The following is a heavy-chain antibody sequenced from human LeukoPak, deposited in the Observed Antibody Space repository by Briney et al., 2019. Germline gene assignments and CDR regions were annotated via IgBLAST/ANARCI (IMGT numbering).Heavy chain of an antibody. Sequence: SETLSLTCTVSGGSISSYYWSWILQPPGKGLEWIGYIYTSGSTNYNPSLKSRVTISVDTSKNQFSLKLSSVTAADTAVYYCATLAAAAGWDNWFDPWGQGTLVTVSS. CDR3: ATLAAAAGWDNWFDP. CDR1: GGSISSYY. CDR2: IYTSGST. V-gene: IGHV4-4*09. J-gene: IGHJ5*02. D-gene: IGHD6-13*01.